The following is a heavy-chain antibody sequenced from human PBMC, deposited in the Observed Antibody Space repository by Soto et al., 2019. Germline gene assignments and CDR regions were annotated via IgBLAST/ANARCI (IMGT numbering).Heavy chain of an antibody. CDR1: GGTFSSYA. D-gene: IGHD5-12*01. J-gene: IGHJ4*02. CDR2: IVPIVDTS. Sequence: QVQLVQSGAEVRQPASSVKVSCKTSGGTFSSYAISWVRQAPGQGLEWMGGIVPIVDTSTYAQKFQGRVTLTEAESPSAVYMEVSRLRSDDTAGYYCGKVVEFPGYPDHWGQGTLVTVSS. V-gene: IGHV1-69*12. CDR3: GKVVEFPGYPDH.